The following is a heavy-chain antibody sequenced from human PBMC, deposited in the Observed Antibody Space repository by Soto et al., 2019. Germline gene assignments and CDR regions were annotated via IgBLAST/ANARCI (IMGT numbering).Heavy chain of an antibody. Sequence: QVQLVESGGGVVQPGRSLRLSCAASGFTFSSYGMHWVRQAPGKGLEWVAVISYDGSNKYYADSVKGRFMISRDNSKNTLYLQMNRLRAEDTAVYYCAKDVVVGATTGLGDYYYYYGMDVWGQGTTVTVSS. CDR3: AKDVVVGATTGLGDYYYYYGMDV. CDR2: ISYDGSNK. D-gene: IGHD1-26*01. CDR1: GFTFSSYG. V-gene: IGHV3-30*18. J-gene: IGHJ6*02.